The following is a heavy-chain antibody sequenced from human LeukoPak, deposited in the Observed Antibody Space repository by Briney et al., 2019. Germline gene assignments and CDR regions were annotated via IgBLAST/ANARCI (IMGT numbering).Heavy chain of an antibody. J-gene: IGHJ4*02. Sequence: SETLSLTCSVSPASISSYYWSRIRQPPGKGLEWIGFVHYSGGTNYNPSLSSRVTLSIDRSKNQFSMNLKSVTAADTAVYYCARTVDYYDSNGFFLYYFDHWGQGALVTVSS. V-gene: IGHV4-59*01. CDR1: PASISSYY. CDR3: ARTVDYYDSNGFFLYYFDH. CDR2: VHYSGGT. D-gene: IGHD3-22*01.